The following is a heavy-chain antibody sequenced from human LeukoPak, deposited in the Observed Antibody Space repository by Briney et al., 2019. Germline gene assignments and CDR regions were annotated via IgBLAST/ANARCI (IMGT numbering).Heavy chain of an antibody. CDR2: IDEHGFKT. V-gene: IGHV3-7*01. CDR1: GFTFAAYW. D-gene: IGHD1-7*01. CDR3: ARDGITCTRDY. Sequence: GGSLRLSCGASGFTFAAYWMSWVRQAPGKGLEWVASIDEHGFKTYYAASVTGRFTISKDTAKNSLDLQMNSLRAEDTAVYYCARDGITCTRDYWGQGALVTVSS. J-gene: IGHJ4*02.